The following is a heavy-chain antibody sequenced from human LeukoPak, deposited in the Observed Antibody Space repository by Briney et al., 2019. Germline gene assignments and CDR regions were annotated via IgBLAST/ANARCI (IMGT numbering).Heavy chain of an antibody. CDR2: IGAYNGNT. Sequence: ASVKVSCKAPGYTFTSYGISWVRQAPGQGLEWMGWIGAYNGNTNYTQKLQGRVTMTTDTSTSTAYMELRSLRSDDTAVYYCARRSSTLYWFDPWGQGTLVTVSS. V-gene: IGHV1-18*01. J-gene: IGHJ5*02. D-gene: IGHD2-2*01. CDR3: ARRSSTLYWFDP. CDR1: GYTFTSYG.